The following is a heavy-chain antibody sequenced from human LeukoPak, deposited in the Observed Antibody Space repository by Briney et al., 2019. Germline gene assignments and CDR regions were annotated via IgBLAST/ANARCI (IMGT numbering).Heavy chain of an antibody. CDR1: GFTFRSYC. CDR2: ISSNSEYI. V-gene: IGHV3-21*01. CDR3: ARVPLDIILLYYMDV. D-gene: IGHD3-9*01. J-gene: IGHJ6*03. Sequence: GGSLRLSCVASGFTFRSYCFNWVRQPPGGGLEWVASISSNSEYILHSDSLKGRSTVSRDNARDSLYLEMDSLRAEDTAIYYCARVPLDIILLYYMDVWGKGTAVTVSS.